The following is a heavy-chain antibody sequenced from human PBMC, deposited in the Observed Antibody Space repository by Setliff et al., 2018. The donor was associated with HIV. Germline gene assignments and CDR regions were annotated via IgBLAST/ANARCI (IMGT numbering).Heavy chain of an antibody. D-gene: IGHD3-22*01. V-gene: IGHV1-2*04. CDR2: INPKSDGT. CDR3: ARGMDYYDTSGYYQYYFDY. J-gene: IGHJ4*02. CDR1: GYSFTDYY. Sequence: ASVKVSCKASGYSFTDYYIHWVRQAPGQGLEWMGWINPKSDGTNYAQKFQGWITMTRDTSISTAYMELSRLRSDDTAVYYCARGMDYYDTSGYYQYYFDYWGQGTLVTVS.